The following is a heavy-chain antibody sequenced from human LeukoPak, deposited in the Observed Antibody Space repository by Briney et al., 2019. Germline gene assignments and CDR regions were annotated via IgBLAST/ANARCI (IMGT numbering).Heavy chain of an antibody. CDR3: ARDSPNYYDSSGTSPYYYYYYGMDV. V-gene: IGHV3-23*01. J-gene: IGHJ6*02. Sequence: GGSLRLSCAASGFTFSSCAMSWVRQAPGKGLEWVSGISNSGGSTYHADSVKGRFTISRDNAKNSLYLQMNSLRDEDTAVYYCARDSPNYYDSSGTSPYYYYYYGMDVWGQGTTVTVSS. D-gene: IGHD3-22*01. CDR2: ISNSGGST. CDR1: GFTFSSCA.